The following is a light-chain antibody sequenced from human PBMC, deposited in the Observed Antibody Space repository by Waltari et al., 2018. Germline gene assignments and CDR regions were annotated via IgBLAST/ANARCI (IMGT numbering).Light chain of an antibody. J-gene: IGKJ5*01. CDR1: HGISDN. V-gene: IGKV3-15*01. CDR2: GAF. Sequence: EVVITQSPATLSVSSGERASLSCRASHGISDNLAWYQQKPGQAPRLLIYGAFTRATGIPARFTGSGSGTEFTLTINSLQSEDSAVYYCQQYNRWPPITFGQGTRLEIK. CDR3: QQYNRWPPIT.